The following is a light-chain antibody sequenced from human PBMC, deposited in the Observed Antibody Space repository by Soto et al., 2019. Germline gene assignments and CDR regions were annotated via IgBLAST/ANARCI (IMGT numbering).Light chain of an antibody. CDR2: AAS. CDR1: QGISSY. CDR3: QQYYSFPWT. V-gene: IGKV1-8*01. Sequence: AIRMTQSQSSLSASTGDRVTITCRASQGISSYLAWYQQKPGKAPKLLIYAASSLHSGVPSRFSASGSGTDFTLTISCLQSEDFATYYCQQYYSFPWTFGQGTKVDI. J-gene: IGKJ1*01.